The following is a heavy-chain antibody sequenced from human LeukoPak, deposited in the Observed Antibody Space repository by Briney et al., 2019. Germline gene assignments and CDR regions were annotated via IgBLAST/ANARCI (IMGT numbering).Heavy chain of an antibody. CDR1: GGSFSGYY. V-gene: IGHV4-34*01. CDR3: AREKLLWFGLDP. J-gene: IGHJ5*02. Sequence: PSETLSLTCAVYGGSFSGYYWSWIRQPPGKGLEWIGEINHSGSINYNPSLKSRVTISVDTSKNQFSLKLSSVTAADTAVYYCAREKLLWFGLDPWGQGTLVTVSS. CDR2: INHSGSI. D-gene: IGHD3-10*01.